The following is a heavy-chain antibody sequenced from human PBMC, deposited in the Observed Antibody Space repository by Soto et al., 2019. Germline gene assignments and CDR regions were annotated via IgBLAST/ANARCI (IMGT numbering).Heavy chain of an antibody. CDR1: GDSISSSIYC. J-gene: IGHJ4*02. D-gene: IGHD1-26*01. Sequence: SETLSLTCSVSGDSISSSIYCWGWIRQPPGKGLEWIGSICYSGSTDYNPSLKSRATISVDTSKNQFSLRLSSVTAADTAAYYCARQPYYAGSRRSFNFWGQGLLVTVSS. V-gene: IGHV4-39*01. CDR3: ARQPYYAGSRRSFNF. CDR2: ICYSGST.